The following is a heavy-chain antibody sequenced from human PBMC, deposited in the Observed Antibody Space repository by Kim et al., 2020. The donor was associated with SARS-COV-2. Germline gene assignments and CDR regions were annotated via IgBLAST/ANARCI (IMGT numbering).Heavy chain of an antibody. D-gene: IGHD6-6*01. V-gene: IGHV4-4*07. CDR1: GGSISSYY. Sequence: SETLSLTCTVSGGSISSYYWNWIRQPAGKGLEWIGRIYTSGSTNYNPSLKSRVTMSVDTSKNQFSLKLSSVTAADTAVYYCATISQTPSIGGRPGHYGMDVWGQGTTVTVSS. J-gene: IGHJ6*02. CDR3: ATISQTPSIGGRPGHYGMDV. CDR2: IYTSGST.